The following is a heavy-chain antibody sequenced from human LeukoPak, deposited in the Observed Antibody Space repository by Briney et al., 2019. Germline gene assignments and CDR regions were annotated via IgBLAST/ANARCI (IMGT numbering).Heavy chain of an antibody. V-gene: IGHV4-30-4*01. D-gene: IGHD3-3*01. CDR1: GGSISSGDYY. Sequence: PSQTLSLTCTVSGGSISSGDYYWSWIRQPPGKGLEWIGYIYYSGSTYYNPSLKSRVTISVDTSKNQFSLKLSSVTAADTAVYYCAREPPGGYDFWSGYYTRLNYYYGMDVWGQGTTDTVSS. J-gene: IGHJ6*02. CDR3: AREPPGGYDFWSGYYTRLNYYYGMDV. CDR2: IYYSGST.